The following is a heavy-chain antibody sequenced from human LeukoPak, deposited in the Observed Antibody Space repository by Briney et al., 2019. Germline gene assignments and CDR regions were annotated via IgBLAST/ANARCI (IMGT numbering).Heavy chain of an antibody. CDR3: ARRGSEWNSYFYPMDV. V-gene: IGHV3-23*01. D-gene: IGHD3-3*01. CDR1: GFTFRIYA. J-gene: IGHJ6*02. CDR2: ISGSDAST. Sequence: GSLRLSCAASGFTFRIYAMSWVRQAPGKGLEWVSGISGSDASTFYADSVMGRFTISRDNSMNTLYLQMNSVRAEDAAIYFCARRGSEWNSYFYPMDVWGQGTTVTVSS.